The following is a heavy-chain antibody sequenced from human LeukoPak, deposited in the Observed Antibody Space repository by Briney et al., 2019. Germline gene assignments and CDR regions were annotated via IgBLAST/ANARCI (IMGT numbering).Heavy chain of an antibody. CDR1: GFTFDDYA. CDR3: AKDHTSTAAGAFDI. Sequence: GGSLRLSCAASGFTFDDYAMHWVRQAPGKGLEWVSGISWNSGSIGYADSVKGRFTISRDSAKNSLYLQMNSLRAEDTALYYCAKDHTSTAAGAFDIWGQGTMVTVSS. V-gene: IGHV3-9*01. D-gene: IGHD4-17*01. J-gene: IGHJ3*02. CDR2: ISWNSGSI.